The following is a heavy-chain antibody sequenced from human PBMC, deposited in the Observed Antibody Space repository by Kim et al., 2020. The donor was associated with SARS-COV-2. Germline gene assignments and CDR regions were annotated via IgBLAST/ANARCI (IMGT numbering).Heavy chain of an antibody. CDR3: AEQWLVRLSLDY. CDR1: GFTFSSYA. V-gene: IGHV3-23*01. D-gene: IGHD6-19*01. Sequence: GGSLRLSCAASGFTFSSYAMSWVRQAPGKGLEWVSAFSGSGGSTYYADSVKGRFTISRDNSKNTLYLQMNSLIAEDTAVYYCAEQWLVRLSLDYWGQGTLVTVSS. CDR2: FSGSGGST. J-gene: IGHJ4*02.